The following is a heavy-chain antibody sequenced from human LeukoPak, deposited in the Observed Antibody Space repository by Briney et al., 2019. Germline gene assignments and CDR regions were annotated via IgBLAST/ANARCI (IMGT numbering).Heavy chain of an antibody. V-gene: IGHV3-66*01. CDR2: IYSGGST. Sequence: GGSLRLSCAASGFTVSRNYMSWVRQAPGKGLEWVSVIYSGGSTYYADSVKGRFTISRDNSKNTLYLQMNSLRAEDTAVYYCARDTFGYSSSWYDYWGQGTLVTVSS. D-gene: IGHD6-13*01. CDR1: GFTVSRNY. J-gene: IGHJ4*02. CDR3: ARDTFGYSSSWYDY.